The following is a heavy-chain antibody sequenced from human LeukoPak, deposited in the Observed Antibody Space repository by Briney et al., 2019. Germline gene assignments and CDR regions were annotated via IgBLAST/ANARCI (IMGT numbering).Heavy chain of an antibody. CDR1: GGSFSGYY. CDR2: IYHSGST. Sequence: SETLSLTCAVYGGSFSGYYWSWIRQPPGKGLEWIGSIYHSGSTYYNPPLKSRVTISVDTSKNQFSLKLSSVTAADTAVYYCARRTDYYDSSGYYHNWFDPWGQGTLVTVSS. V-gene: IGHV4-34*01. D-gene: IGHD3-22*01. CDR3: ARRTDYYDSSGYYHNWFDP. J-gene: IGHJ5*02.